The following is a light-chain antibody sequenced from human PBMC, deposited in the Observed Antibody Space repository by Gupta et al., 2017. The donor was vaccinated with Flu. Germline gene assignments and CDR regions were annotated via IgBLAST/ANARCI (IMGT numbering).Light chain of an antibody. J-gene: IGKJ2*01. Sequence: PTSLSASVGDRVTSTCRARQRISRFLNWYQQKPGKAPKLLIYVGSRGQSGVPSRFSGSGSGTDFTLTISSRQPEDFATYYCQQRHYIPYTFGQGTKLEIK. V-gene: IGKV1-39*01. CDR3: QQRHYIPYT. CDR1: QRISRF. CDR2: VGS.